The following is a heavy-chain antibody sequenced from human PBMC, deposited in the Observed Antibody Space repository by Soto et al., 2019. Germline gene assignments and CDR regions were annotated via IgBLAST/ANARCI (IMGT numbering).Heavy chain of an antibody. Sequence: QVQLVESGGGVVQPGRSLRLSCAASGFTFSSYGMHWVGQAPGKGLEWVAVISYDGSNKYYADSVKGRFTISRDNSKNTLYLQMNRLRAEDTAVYYCAKDSLVVTHYYGMDVWGQGTTVTVSS. CDR3: AKDSLVVTHYYGMDV. CDR1: GFTFSSYG. V-gene: IGHV3-30*18. D-gene: IGHD2-21*02. CDR2: ISYDGSNK. J-gene: IGHJ6*02.